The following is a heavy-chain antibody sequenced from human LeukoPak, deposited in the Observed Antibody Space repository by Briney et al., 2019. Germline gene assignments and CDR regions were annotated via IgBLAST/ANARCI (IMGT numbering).Heavy chain of an antibody. D-gene: IGHD3-10*01. CDR1: GYTFTSYD. Sequence: ASVKVSCKASGYTFTSYDINWVRQATGQGLEWMGWINAGNGNTKYSQKFQGRVTITRDTSASTAYMELSSLRSEDTAVYYCARERYGSGGDYWDQGTLVTVSS. V-gene: IGHV1-3*01. CDR2: INAGNGNT. J-gene: IGHJ4*02. CDR3: ARERYGSGGDY.